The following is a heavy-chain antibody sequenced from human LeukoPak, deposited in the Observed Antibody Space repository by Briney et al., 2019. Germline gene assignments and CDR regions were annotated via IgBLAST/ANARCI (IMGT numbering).Heavy chain of an antibody. CDR3: ARGRDWNDGRGWFDP. CDR2: INHSGST. CDR1: GGSFSGYY. Sequence: PSETLSLTCAVYGGSFSGYYWSWIRQPPGKGPEWIGEINHSGSTNYNPSLKSRVTISVDTSKNQFSLKLSSVTAADTAVYYCARGRDWNDGRGWFDPWGQGTLVTVSS. J-gene: IGHJ5*02. D-gene: IGHD1-1*01. V-gene: IGHV4-34*01.